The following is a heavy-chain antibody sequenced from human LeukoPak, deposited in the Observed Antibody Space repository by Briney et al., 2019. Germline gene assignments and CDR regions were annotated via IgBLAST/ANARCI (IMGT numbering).Heavy chain of an antibody. CDR2: INYSGST. CDR3: ARRPQSYTDV. V-gene: IGHV4-39*01. CDR1: GGSISSSSYY. Sequence: PSETLSLTCTVSGGSISSSSYYWGWIRQPPGKGLEWIGSINYSGSTYYNPSLKSRVTISVDTSKNQFSLKLSSVTAADTAVYYCARRPQSYTDVWGKGTTVTVSS. J-gene: IGHJ6*03.